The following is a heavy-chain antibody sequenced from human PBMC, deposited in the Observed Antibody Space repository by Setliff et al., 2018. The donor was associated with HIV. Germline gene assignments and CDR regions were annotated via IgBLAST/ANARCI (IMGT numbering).Heavy chain of an antibody. Sequence: ASVKVSCKASGYTFTSYAMHWVRQAPGQRLEWMGWINAGNGNTKYSPKFQGRVTITRDTSASTAYMELSRLGSEDTAVYYCARGSSVGWEVLRTDYWGQGTLVTVSS. D-gene: IGHD1-26*01. J-gene: IGHJ4*02. V-gene: IGHV1-3*01. CDR2: INAGNGNT. CDR1: GYTFTSYA. CDR3: ARGSSVGWEVLRTDY.